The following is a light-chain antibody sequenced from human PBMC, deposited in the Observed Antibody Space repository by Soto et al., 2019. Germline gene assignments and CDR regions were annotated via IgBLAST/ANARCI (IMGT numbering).Light chain of an antibody. CDR3: QHYNNWSS. CDR1: LSVSSS. J-gene: IGKJ5*01. CDR2: DAS. Sequence: EILMTQSPGTLSVSPGERATLSCRASLSVSSSLAWYQQKPGQAPRLLIYDASTRATGVPARFSGSGSGTDFTLTISSLQSEYFAVYYCQHYNNWSSFGQGTRLEIK. V-gene: IGKV3D-15*01.